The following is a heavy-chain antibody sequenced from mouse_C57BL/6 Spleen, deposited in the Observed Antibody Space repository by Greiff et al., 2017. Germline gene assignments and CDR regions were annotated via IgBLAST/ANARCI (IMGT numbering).Heavy chain of an antibody. CDR1: GFTFSSYG. CDR3: ARQAGTLDY. V-gene: IGHV5-6*01. CDR2: ISSGGSYT. J-gene: IGHJ2*01. Sequence: EVQLVESGGDLVKPGGSLKLSCAASGFTFSSYGMSWVRQTPDKRLEWVATISSGGSYTYYPDSVKGRFTISRDNAKNTLYLQMSSLKSEDTAMYDCARQAGTLDYWGQGTTLTVSS. D-gene: IGHD4-1*01.